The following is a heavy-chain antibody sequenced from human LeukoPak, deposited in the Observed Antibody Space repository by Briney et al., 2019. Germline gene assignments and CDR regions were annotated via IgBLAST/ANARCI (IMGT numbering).Heavy chain of an antibody. D-gene: IGHD5-24*01. Sequence: PGGSLRLSCAASGFTFSSYGMHWVRQAPGKGLEWVAVVSYDGSNKYYADSVKGRFTISRDNSKNTLYLQMNSLRAEDTAVYYCAKDLLRRWLQSGTNAFDIWGQGTMVTVSS. V-gene: IGHV3-30*18. CDR3: AKDLLRRWLQSGTNAFDI. CDR1: GFTFSSYG. CDR2: VSYDGSNK. J-gene: IGHJ3*02.